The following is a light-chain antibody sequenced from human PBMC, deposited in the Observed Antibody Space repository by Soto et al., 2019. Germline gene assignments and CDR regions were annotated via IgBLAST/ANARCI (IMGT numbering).Light chain of an antibody. V-gene: IGKV3-15*01. CDR2: DTS. J-gene: IGKJ5*01. Sequence: EIVMTQSPATLSVSPGERATLSCRASQSVARKLAWYQQKPGQAPRLLIYDTSTRATGIPARFSGSGSGTEFTLTISSLQSEDFAVYYCQQYSNWPPITFGQGTRLEIK. CDR1: QSVARK. CDR3: QQYSNWPPIT.